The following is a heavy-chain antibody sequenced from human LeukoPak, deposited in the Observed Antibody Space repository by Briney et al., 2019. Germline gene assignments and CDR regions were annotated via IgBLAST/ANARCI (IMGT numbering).Heavy chain of an antibody. CDR3: ARGGDSLHY. Sequence: PGGSLRLSCAASGFTFSSNFMTWVRQAPGKGLEWVSVIYSGGSTYYTDSVKHRFTISTDNSNNMLYLQMNSLRAEDTAVYYCARGGDSLHYWGQGTLVTVSS. D-gene: IGHD3-10*01. CDR1: GFTFSSNF. V-gene: IGHV3-66*01. J-gene: IGHJ4*02. CDR2: IYSGGST.